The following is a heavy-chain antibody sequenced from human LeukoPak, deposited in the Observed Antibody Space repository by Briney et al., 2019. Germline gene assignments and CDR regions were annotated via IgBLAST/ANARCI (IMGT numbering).Heavy chain of an antibody. CDR3: ARDPRRYCSGGSCDTGLDY. D-gene: IGHD2-15*01. CDR1: GFTFSDYY. V-gene: IGHV3-11*01. CDR2: ISSSGSTI. J-gene: IGHJ4*02. Sequence: PGGSLRLSCAASGFTFSDYYMSWIRRAPGKGLEWVSYISSSGSTIYYADSVKGRFTISRDNAKNSLYLQMNSLRAEDTAVYYCARDPRRYCSGGSCDTGLDYWGQGTLVTVSS.